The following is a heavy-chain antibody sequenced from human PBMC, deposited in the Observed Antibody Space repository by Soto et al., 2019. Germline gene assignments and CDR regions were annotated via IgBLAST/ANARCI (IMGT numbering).Heavy chain of an antibody. CDR3: AKAKRYSTSTAVSDV. V-gene: IGHV3-23*01. CDR1: EFTFMRYG. J-gene: IGHJ3*01. Sequence: GGSLRLSDAASEFTFMRYGMTWVRQAPGKGLEWFSGISGSGSSTYYADSVKGRFALSRDNPKATLYLQLNSLRAEDTALYYCAKAKRYSTSTAVSDVWGQGTMVTVSS. D-gene: IGHD6-6*01. CDR2: ISGSGSST.